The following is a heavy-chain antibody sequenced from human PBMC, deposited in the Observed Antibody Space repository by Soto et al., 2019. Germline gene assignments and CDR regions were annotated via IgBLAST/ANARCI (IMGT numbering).Heavy chain of an antibody. Sequence: EVQLVESGGGLVQPGGSLRLSCAASGFTFSSYWMHWVRQAPGKGLVWVSRINSDGSSTSYADSVKGRFTISRDNAKNTLYLQMNSLRAEDTAVYYCARVPYSSGWYYFDYWGQGTLVTVSS. J-gene: IGHJ4*02. CDR1: GFTFSSYW. D-gene: IGHD6-19*01. CDR3: ARVPYSSGWYYFDY. V-gene: IGHV3-74*01. CDR2: INSDGSST.